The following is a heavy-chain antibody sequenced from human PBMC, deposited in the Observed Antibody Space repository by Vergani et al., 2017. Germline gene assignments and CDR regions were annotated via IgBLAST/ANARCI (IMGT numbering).Heavy chain of an antibody. Sequence: QLQLQESGPGLVKPSETLSLTCTVSGGSISSSSYYWGWIRQPPGKGLEWIGSIYYSGSTYYNPSLKSRVTISVDTSKNQFSLKLSSVTAADTAVYYCARHLAYCGGDCYPHYYGMDVWGQGTTVTVSS. CDR3: ARHLAYCGGDCYPHYYGMDV. J-gene: IGHJ6*02. V-gene: IGHV4-39*01. D-gene: IGHD2-21*02. CDR2: IYYSGST. CDR1: GGSISSSSYY.